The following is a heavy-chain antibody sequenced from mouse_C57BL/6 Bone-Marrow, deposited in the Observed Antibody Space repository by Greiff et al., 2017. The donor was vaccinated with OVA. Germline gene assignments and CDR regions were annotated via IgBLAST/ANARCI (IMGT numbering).Heavy chain of an antibody. Sequence: QVQLKESGAELVMPGASVKLSCKASGYTFTSYWMHWVKQRPGQGLEWIGEIDPSDSYTNYNQKFKGKSTLTVDKSSSTAYMQLSSLTSEDSAVYYCARKGLGSYFDYWGQGTTLTVSS. V-gene: IGHV1-69*01. CDR2: IDPSDSYT. D-gene: IGHD4-1*01. CDR1: GYTFTSYW. CDR3: ARKGLGSYFDY. J-gene: IGHJ2*01.